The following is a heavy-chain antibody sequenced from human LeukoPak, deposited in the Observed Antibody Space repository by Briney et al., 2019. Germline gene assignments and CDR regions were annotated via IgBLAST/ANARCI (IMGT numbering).Heavy chain of an antibody. J-gene: IGHJ4*02. CDR3: ARGLGYYDSSGYYRYYFDY. CDR1: GGSTSSYY. CDR2: TYDSVST. V-gene: IGHV4-59*01. D-gene: IGHD3-22*01. Sequence: SQTLSLTCTVSGGSTSSYYWSWIRQPPGKWREWIGYTYDSVSTTYNPSLKTRLPISVDTSKNQFSLKLSSLTAADTAVYYCARGLGYYDSSGYYRYYFDYWGQGTLVTVSS.